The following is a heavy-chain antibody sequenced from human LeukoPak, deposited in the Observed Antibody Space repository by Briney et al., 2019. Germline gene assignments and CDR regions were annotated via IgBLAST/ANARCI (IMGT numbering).Heavy chain of an antibody. Sequence: SETLSLTCTVSGGSISSYYWSWIRQPPGKGLEWIGYIYYSGSTNYNPSLKSRVTISVDTSKNQFSLKLSSVTAADTAVYYCASTRTVTSPIKTPPYYYGMDVWGQGTTVTVSS. CDR1: GGSISSYY. J-gene: IGHJ6*02. CDR3: ASTRTVTSPIKTPPYYYGMDV. V-gene: IGHV4-59*01. D-gene: IGHD4-17*01. CDR2: IYYSGST.